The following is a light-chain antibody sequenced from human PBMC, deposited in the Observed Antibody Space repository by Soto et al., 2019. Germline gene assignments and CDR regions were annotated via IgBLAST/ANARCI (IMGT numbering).Light chain of an antibody. CDR3: QQSFSTPWT. J-gene: IGKJ1*01. V-gene: IGKV1-39*01. Sequence: IQMTQSPSSLSASVGDRVTITCRARQSISSYLHWYQQKPGKAPKLLIYAASSLQSGVPSRFSGSGSGTDFTLTISSLQPEDFATYYCQQSFSTPWTFGQGTKVEIK. CDR2: AAS. CDR1: QSISSY.